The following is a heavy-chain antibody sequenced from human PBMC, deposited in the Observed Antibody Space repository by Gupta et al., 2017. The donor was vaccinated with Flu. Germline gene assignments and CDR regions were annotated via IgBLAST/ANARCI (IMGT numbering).Heavy chain of an antibody. D-gene: IGHD3-22*01. CDR1: GFTFSSFG. J-gene: IGHJ3*02. CDR3: AKDMYYYDSSGHYFEKGIGAFDI. CDR2: ISYDGSNT. Sequence: QVQLVESGGGVVQPGRSLRLSCAASGFTFSSFGMHWVRQAPGKGLDWVAVISYDGSNTNYADSVKGRFTISRDNSKNTLYLQMNRLGAEDAAVYYCAKDMYYYDSSGHYFEKGIGAFDIWGQGTMVIVSS. V-gene: IGHV3-30*18.